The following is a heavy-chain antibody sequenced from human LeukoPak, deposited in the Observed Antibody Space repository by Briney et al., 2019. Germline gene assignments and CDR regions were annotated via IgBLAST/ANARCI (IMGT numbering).Heavy chain of an antibody. J-gene: IGHJ6*04. CDR3: AELGITMIGGV. Sequence: TGGSLRLSCAASGFSFSDYDIHWVRLAPGKGLEWVAVISYDGSNKYYADSVKGRFTISRDNSKNTLYLQMNSLRAEDTAVYYCAELGITMIGGVWGKGTTVTISS. CDR1: GFSFSDYD. V-gene: IGHV3-30*19. CDR2: ISYDGSNK. D-gene: IGHD3-10*02.